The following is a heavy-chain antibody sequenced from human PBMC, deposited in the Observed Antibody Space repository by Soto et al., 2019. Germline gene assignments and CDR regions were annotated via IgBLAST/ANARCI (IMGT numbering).Heavy chain of an antibody. D-gene: IGHD1-26*01. Sequence: GGSLRLSCAASGFTFSNYWMHWVRRAPGKGLVWVSRISSDGSSTTYADSVKGRFTISRDNAKNTLYLQMNSLRAEDTAVYYCASLWELPGYWGQGTLVTVSS. CDR3: ASLWELPGY. V-gene: IGHV3-74*01. J-gene: IGHJ4*02. CDR2: ISSDGSST. CDR1: GFTFSNYW.